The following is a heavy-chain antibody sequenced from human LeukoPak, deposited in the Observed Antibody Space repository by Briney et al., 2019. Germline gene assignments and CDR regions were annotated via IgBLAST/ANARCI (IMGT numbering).Heavy chain of an antibody. D-gene: IGHD3-10*01. CDR3: AKVISVASGKYYFDY. V-gene: IGHV1-18*01. CDR2: ISIYNGKT. Sequence: ASVKVSCKASGYTFKSYGITWVRQAPGQGLEWMGWISIYNGKTNYVEKLRGRVTMTADTSTSTAFMELSGLRPDDTAVYYCAKVISVASGKYYFDYWGQGTLVTVSS. J-gene: IGHJ4*02. CDR1: GYTFKSYG.